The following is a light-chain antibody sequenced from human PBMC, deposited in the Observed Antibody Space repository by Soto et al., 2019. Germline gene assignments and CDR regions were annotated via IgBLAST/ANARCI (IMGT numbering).Light chain of an antibody. CDR1: QGISSF. CDR2: AAS. J-gene: IGKJ3*01. Sequence: DIQLTQSPSFLSASVGDRVTITCRASQGISSFLGWYQQKPGEAPKLLIYAASTLQSGVPSRFSGSGSGKEITLTISSLQPEDFATYYCQQLNSIPFTFGPGTKVDIK. CDR3: QQLNSIPFT. V-gene: IGKV1-9*01.